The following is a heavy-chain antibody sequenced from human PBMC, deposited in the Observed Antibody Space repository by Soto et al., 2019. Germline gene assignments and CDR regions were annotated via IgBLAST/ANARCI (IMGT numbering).Heavy chain of an antibody. CDR1: GGSISSGDYY. CDR3: ARDHRDSSGFYGMDV. D-gene: IGHD3-22*01. CDR2: IYYSGST. V-gene: IGHV4-30-4*01. Sequence: LSLTCTVSGGSISSGDYYWSWIRQPPGKGLEWIGYIYYSGSTYYNPSLRSRVTISVDTSKNQFSLKLSSVTAADTAVYYCARDHRDSSGFYGMDVWGQGTTVTVSS. J-gene: IGHJ6*02.